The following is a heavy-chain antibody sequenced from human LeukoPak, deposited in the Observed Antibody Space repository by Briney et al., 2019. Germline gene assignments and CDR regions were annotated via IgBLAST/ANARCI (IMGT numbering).Heavy chain of an antibody. D-gene: IGHD3-16*01. CDR1: GYTFTSYA. CDR2: INTNTGNP. CDR3: ARGTLGIPYNMDV. Sequence: ASVKVSCKASGYTFTSYAMNWVRQAPGQGLEWMGWINTNTGNPTYAQGFAGRFVFSLDTSVSTAYLQISSLKAEDTAVYYCARGTLGIPYNMDVWGKGTTVTVSS. V-gene: IGHV7-4-1*02. J-gene: IGHJ6*03.